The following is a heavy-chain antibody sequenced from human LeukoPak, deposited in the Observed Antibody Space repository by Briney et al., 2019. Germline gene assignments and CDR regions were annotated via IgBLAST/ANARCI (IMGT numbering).Heavy chain of an antibody. J-gene: IGHJ6*03. CDR3: VRAHSCYEGDNYSLYMDV. D-gene: IGHD5-12*01. Sequence: SETLSLTCVVSRYSVSTTYYWGWIRQPPGKGLEWIGNVYYTGTTFYNPSLKSRVTISVDTSKNQFSLSLTSLTAADTAVYYCVRAHSCYEGDNYSLYMDVWAKGTTVTVSS. V-gene: IGHV4-38-2*01. CDR2: VYYTGTT. CDR1: RYSVSTTYY.